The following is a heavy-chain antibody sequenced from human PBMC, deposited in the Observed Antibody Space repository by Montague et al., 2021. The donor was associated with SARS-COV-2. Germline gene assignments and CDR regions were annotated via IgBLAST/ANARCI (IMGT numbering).Heavy chain of an antibody. D-gene: IGHD5-12*01. CDR1: GGSISSDSYY. Sequence: TLSLTCTVSGGSISSDSYYWSWIRQPAGKGLEWIGRVYTTGSTXYNPSLKSRVTISGDTSRSQFSLRLTSVTAADTAMYYCARAVIYGGYAFAYFDFWGQGVLVTVSS. CDR2: VYTTGST. V-gene: IGHV4-61*02. CDR3: ARAVIYGGYAFAYFDF. J-gene: IGHJ4*02.